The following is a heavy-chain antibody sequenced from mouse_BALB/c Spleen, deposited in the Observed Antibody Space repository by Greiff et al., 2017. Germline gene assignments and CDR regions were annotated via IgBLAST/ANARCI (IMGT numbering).Heavy chain of an antibody. CDR1: GYSITSGYY. V-gene: IGHV3-6*02. J-gene: IGHJ2*01. D-gene: IGHD1-1*01. CDR2: ISYDGSN. Sequence: DVHLVESGPGLVKPSQSLSLTCSVTGYSITSGYYWNWIRQFPGNKLEWMGYISYDGSNNYNPSLKNRISITRDTSKNQFFLKLNSVTTEDTATYYCARGYGSSPFDYWGQGTTLTVSS. CDR3: ARGYGSSPFDY.